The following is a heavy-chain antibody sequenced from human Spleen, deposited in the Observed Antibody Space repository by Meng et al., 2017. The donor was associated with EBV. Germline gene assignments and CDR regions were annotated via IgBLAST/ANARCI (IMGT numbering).Heavy chain of an antibody. V-gene: IGHV4-30-4*01. CDR1: GGSISSGGYY. J-gene: IGHJ4*02. CDR3: ARTAMVRYFDY. Sequence: VQLRGSGPGLVKPSQTLSLTWAVSGGSISSGGYYWSWIRQPPGKGLEWIGYIYYSGSTYYNPSLKSRVTISVDTSKNQFSLKLSSVTAADTAVYYCARTAMVRYFDYWGQGTLVTVSS. CDR2: IYYSGST. D-gene: IGHD5-18*01.